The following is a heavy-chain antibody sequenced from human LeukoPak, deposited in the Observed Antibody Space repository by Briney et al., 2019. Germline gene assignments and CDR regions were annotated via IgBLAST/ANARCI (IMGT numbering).Heavy chain of an antibody. CDR2: ISAYNGNT. J-gene: IGHJ6*02. Sequence: VASVKVSCKASGYTFTSYYMHWVRQAPGQGLEWMGWISAYNGNTNYAQKLQGRVTMTTDTSTSTVYMELRSLRSDDTAVYYCARVPTLPAAICPDCHTTMEDAWGQGTTVTVSS. CDR3: ARVPTLPAAICPDCHTTMEDA. D-gene: IGHD2-2*01. CDR1: GYTFTSYY. V-gene: IGHV1-18*04.